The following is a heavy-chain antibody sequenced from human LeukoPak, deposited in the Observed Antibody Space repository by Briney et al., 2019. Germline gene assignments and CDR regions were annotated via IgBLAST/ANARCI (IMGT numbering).Heavy chain of an antibody. CDR2: IIPIFGTA. D-gene: IGHD2-15*01. V-gene: IGHV1-69*13. J-gene: IGHJ6*02. CDR3: AREGEVVAATLVVPGYYYYGMDV. CDR1: GGTFSIYA. Sequence: SVKVSCKASGGTFSIYAISWVRQAPGQGLEWMGGIIPIFGTANYAQKFQGRVTITADESTSTAYMELSSLRSEDTAVYYCAREGEVVAATLVVPGYYYYGMDVWGQGTTVTVSS.